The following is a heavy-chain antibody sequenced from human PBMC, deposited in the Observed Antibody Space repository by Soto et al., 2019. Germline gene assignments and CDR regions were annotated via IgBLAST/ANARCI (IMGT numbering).Heavy chain of an antibody. V-gene: IGHV5-51*01. CDR2: IYPGDSDT. D-gene: IGHD2-2*01. J-gene: IGHJ4*02. CDR3: ARLGYCISTSCQKNPYYFDY. Sequence: GESLKISCKGSGYSFTSYCIGWVRQMPGKGLEWMGIIYPGDSDTRYSPSFQGQVTISADKSISTAYLQWSSLKASDTAMYYCARLGYCISTSCQKNPYYFDYWGQGTLVTVSS. CDR1: GYSFTSYC.